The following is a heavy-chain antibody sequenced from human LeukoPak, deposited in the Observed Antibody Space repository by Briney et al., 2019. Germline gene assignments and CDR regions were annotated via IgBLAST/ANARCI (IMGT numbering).Heavy chain of an antibody. CDR1: GFTFSSYS. Sequence: GALRLSCAASGFTFSSYSMNWVRQAPGKGLEWVSSISSSSSYIYYADSVKGRFTISRDNAKNSLYLQMNSLRAEDTAVYYCAKETTVVTRSHFDYWGQGTLVTVSS. V-gene: IGHV3-21*01. J-gene: IGHJ4*02. CDR2: ISSSSSYI. CDR3: AKETTVVTRSHFDY. D-gene: IGHD4-23*01.